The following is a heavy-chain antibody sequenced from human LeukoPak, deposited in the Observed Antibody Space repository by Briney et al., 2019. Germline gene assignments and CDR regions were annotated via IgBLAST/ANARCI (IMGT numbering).Heavy chain of an antibody. Sequence: GGSLRLSCAASGFTFISYWMHWVRQDPGKGLVWVSRINADGSSTSYAASVKGRFTISRDNAKNSLYLQMNSLRAEDTALYYCARGDPYDSSGPLDYWGQGTLVTVSS. CDR2: INADGSST. CDR3: ARGDPYDSSGPLDY. V-gene: IGHV3-74*01. J-gene: IGHJ4*02. CDR1: GFTFISYW. D-gene: IGHD3-22*01.